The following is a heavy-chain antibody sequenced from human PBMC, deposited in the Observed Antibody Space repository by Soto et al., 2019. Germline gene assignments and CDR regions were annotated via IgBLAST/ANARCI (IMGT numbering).Heavy chain of an antibody. J-gene: IGHJ6*01. CDR1: GVSVSSGDYY. CDR3: ARHAYGV. Sequence: HLRLQESGPGLVKPSETLSLTCSVSGVSVSSGDYYWAWIRQPPGRVLQWIGNIFTVGSTHYNPSLNSRVAMSLGTSKSHFFLNLSSVPAADTAVYYCARHAYGV. V-gene: IGHV4-39*01. CDR2: IFTVGST.